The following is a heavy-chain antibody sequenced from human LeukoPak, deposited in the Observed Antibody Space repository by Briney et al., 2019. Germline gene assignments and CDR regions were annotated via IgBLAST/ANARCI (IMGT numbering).Heavy chain of an antibody. CDR3: ARDCWDYGSGSYCGIDY. J-gene: IGHJ4*02. V-gene: IGHV3-21*03. D-gene: IGHD3-10*01. CDR2: ITSSSNYI. Sequence: GGSLRLSFAASGFTFSSYNMNWVRQAPGKGLEWVSSITSSSNYIYYADSVKGRFTISRDNAKNSLYLQMNILRAEDTTVYYCARDCWDYGSGSYCGIDYWGQGTLVTVSS. CDR1: GFTFSSYN.